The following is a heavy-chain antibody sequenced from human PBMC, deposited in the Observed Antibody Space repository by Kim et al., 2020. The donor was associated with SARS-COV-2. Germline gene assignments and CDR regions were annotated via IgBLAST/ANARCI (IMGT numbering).Heavy chain of an antibody. J-gene: IGHJ4*02. D-gene: IGHD3-22*01. CDR1: GYTFTGYY. CDR2: INPNSGVT. V-gene: IGHV1-2*02. CDR3: AREGYYYDSSCYKRSEFLLHY. Sequence: ASVKVSCKASGYTFTGYYMHWVRQAPGQGLEWMGWINPNSGVTNYAQNFQGRVTMTRDTSISTAYMELSRLRSDDTAVYYCAREGYYYDSSCYKRSEFLLHYWGQGTLVTVSS.